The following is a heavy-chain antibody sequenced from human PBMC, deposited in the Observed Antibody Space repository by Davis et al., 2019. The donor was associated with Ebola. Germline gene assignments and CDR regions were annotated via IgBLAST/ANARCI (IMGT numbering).Heavy chain of an antibody. D-gene: IGHD5-18*01. CDR3: ARAMVTMVSFAFDI. Sequence: MPSETLSLTCTVSACSTSSYYCSWIRQPPGKGLEWVGYFHYSGSTNYNPSLKSRVTMSVDTSKNQFSLKLSSVTAADTAVYYCARAMVTMVSFAFDIWGQGTVVTVSS. CDR1: ACSTSSYY. V-gene: IGHV4-59*08. J-gene: IGHJ3*02. CDR2: FHYSGST.